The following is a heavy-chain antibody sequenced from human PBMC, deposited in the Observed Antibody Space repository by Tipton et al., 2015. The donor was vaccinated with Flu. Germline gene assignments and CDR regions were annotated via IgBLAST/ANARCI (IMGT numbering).Heavy chain of an antibody. Sequence: SLRLSCAASRFTFSTYWMDWVRQAPGKGLEWVANINQDGSEKYYVDSVKGRFTISRDNAKNSLYLQLNSLRAEDTAVYYCARDYGGHIYYWGQGTLVTVSS. D-gene: IGHD2-21*01. CDR1: RFTFSTYW. J-gene: IGHJ4*02. CDR2: INQDGSEK. CDR3: ARDYGGHIYY. V-gene: IGHV3-7*01.